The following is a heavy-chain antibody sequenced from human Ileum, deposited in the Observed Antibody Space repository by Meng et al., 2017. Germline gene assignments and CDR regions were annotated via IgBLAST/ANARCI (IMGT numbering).Heavy chain of an antibody. D-gene: IGHD2/OR15-2a*01. CDR2: IKQDGREK. J-gene: IGHJ5*02. Sequence: GGSLRLSCAASGFTFSTYYMSWVRQAPGKGLEWVANIKQDGREKYYGDAVKGRFTISRDNAKNSLYLQMNSLRVEDTAVYYCARHFHWFDPWGQGTLVTVSS. CDR3: ARHFHWFDP. V-gene: IGHV3-7*01. CDR1: GFTFSTYY.